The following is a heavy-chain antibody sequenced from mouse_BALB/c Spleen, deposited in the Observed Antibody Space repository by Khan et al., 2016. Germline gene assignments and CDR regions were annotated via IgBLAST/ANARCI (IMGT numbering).Heavy chain of an antibody. Sequence: QVRLQQSGAELARPGASVRLSCKASGYTSANYWMQWVKQRPGQGLEWIGSIYPGDGDTRYSQKFKDKATLTADKSSSSAYMHLSSVASEDSAVYYCADALFVYWGQGTLVTVSA. V-gene: IGHV1-87*01. CDR1: GYTSANYW. CDR3: ADALFVY. CDR2: IYPGDGDT. J-gene: IGHJ3*01.